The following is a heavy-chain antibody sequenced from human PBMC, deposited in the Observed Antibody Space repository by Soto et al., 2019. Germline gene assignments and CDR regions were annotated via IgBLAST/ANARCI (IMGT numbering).Heavy chain of an antibody. CDR2: INHRGRT. J-gene: IGHJ4*02. CDR1: GGSFSGYY. D-gene: IGHD4-17*01. CDR3: ARHGGYSGLGY. Sequence: PSETLSLTCAVYGGSFSGYYWSWIRQPPGKGLEWIGEINHRGRTNYNPSIKSRDTISVDTSKNQFSLKLSSVTAADTAVYYCARHGGYSGLGYWGQGTLVTVSS. V-gene: IGHV4-34*01.